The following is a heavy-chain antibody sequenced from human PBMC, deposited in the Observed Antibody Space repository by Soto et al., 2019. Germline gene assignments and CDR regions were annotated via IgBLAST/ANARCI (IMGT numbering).Heavy chain of an antibody. CDR3: ARNSDIVLMVYVRPYNSNWFDP. CDR1: GGSISSSSYY. CDR2: IYYSGST. D-gene: IGHD2-8*01. V-gene: IGHV4-39*01. J-gene: IGHJ5*02. Sequence: PSETLSLTCTVSGGSISSSSYYWGWIRQPPGKGLEWIGSIYYSGSTYYSPSLKSRVTISVDTSKNQFSLKLSSVTAADTAVYYCARNSDIVLMVYVRPYNSNWFDPWGQGTLVTVSS.